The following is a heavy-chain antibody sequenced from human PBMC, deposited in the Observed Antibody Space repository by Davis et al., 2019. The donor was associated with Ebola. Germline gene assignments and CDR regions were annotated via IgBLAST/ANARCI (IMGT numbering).Heavy chain of an antibody. CDR1: GGSLSSSSYY. Sequence: MPSETLSLTCTVSGGSLSSSSYYWGWIRQPPGKGLEWIGNIYSSGSTYYNPSLKSRVTISVDTSKNQLSLKFTSVTAADTAVYYCARPVSLGYSYGYYYYDMDVWGHGTTVTVSS. CDR2: IYSSGST. CDR3: ARPVSLGYSYGYYYYDMDV. D-gene: IGHD5-18*01. V-gene: IGHV4-39*01. J-gene: IGHJ6*02.